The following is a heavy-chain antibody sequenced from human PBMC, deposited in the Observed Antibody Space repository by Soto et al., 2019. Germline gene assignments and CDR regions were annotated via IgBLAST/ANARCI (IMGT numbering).Heavy chain of an antibody. Sequence: ASVKVSCKASGYTFTGYYMHWVRQAPGQGLEWMGWINPNSGGTNYAQKFQGRVTMTRDTSISTAYMELSRLRSDDTAVYYCASPLTTMVRGADYWGQGTLVTVSS. CDR1: GYTFTGYY. D-gene: IGHD3-10*01. V-gene: IGHV1-2*02. CDR3: ASPLTTMVRGADY. J-gene: IGHJ4*02. CDR2: INPNSGGT.